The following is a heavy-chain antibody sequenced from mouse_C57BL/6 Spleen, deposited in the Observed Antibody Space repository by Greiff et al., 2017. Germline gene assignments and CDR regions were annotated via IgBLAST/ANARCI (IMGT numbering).Heavy chain of an antibody. J-gene: IGHJ3*01. D-gene: IGHD2-13*01. Sequence: QVQLQQPGAELVRPGSSVKLSCKASGYTFTSYWMDWVKQRPGQGLEWIGNIYPSDSETHYNQKFKDKATLTVDKSSSTAYMQLSSLTSEDSAVYYCARDGDYGRFAYWGQGTLVTVSA. CDR1: GYTFTSYW. V-gene: IGHV1-61*01. CDR2: IYPSDSET. CDR3: ARDGDYGRFAY.